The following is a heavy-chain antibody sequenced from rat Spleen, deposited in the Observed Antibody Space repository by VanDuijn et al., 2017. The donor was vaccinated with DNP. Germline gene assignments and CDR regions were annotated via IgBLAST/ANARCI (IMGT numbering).Heavy chain of an antibody. CDR2: IWSGGST. D-gene: IGHD1-9*01. J-gene: IGHJ3*01. Sequence: QVQLKESGPGLVQPSQTLSLTCTVSGFSLTSYGVNWVRQPPGKGLEWIGAIWSGGSTDYNSTLKSRLSISRDTSKSKVLLKMNSLQVKDTAMYFCARSAYGYNLNWFAYWGQGTLFTVSS. CDR1: GFSLTSYG. V-gene: IGHV2-16*01. CDR3: ARSAYGYNLNWFAY.